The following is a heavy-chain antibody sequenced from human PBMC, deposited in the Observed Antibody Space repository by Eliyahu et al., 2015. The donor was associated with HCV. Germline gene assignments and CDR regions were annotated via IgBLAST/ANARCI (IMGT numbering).Heavy chain of an antibody. D-gene: IGHD6-19*01. V-gene: IGHV4-59*01. CDR3: ASGGGGIAVTGTGGWFDP. J-gene: IGHJ5*02. CDR2: IXYSGST. Sequence: QVQLXESGPGLVKPSXTLSLTCTVSXGSIXTXCWSWXRQPPGKGLEWIGYIXYSGSTNYNPSLKSRVTISVDTSKNQFSLNLTSVTAADTAMYYCASGGGGIAVTGTGGWFDPWGQGTLVTVSS. CDR1: XGSIXTXC.